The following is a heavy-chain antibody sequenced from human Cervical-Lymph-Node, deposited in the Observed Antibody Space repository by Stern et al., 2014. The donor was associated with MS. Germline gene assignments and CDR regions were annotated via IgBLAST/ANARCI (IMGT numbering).Heavy chain of an antibody. CDR2: KANVGST. CDR3: ARDTSSPERSDW. J-gene: IGHJ4*02. CDR1: GFTVSRSY. V-gene: IGHV3-53*01. D-gene: IGHD1-1*01. Sequence: VKLVESGGGVIQPRESLRLSCTASGFTVSRSYMTWVRNAHGQGQARVLLKANVGSTCDTDSLKCRFTISRDDSKNTVYLHMTILRAEDTAMYYCARDTSSPERSDWWGQGTLVTVSS.